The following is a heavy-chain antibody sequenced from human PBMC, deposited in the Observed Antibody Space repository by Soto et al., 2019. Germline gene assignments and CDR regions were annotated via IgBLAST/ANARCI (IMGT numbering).Heavy chain of an antibody. CDR2: ISSRGDST. Sequence: GGSLRHACPASVVTINNYAMRGVRQAPGKGLEWVSAISSRGDSTYYADSARGRFTISRDNSKNTLYLQRSSLRVEDTAVYYCANSFSPSGTNWHSHFDHWGQGTLVTVSS. V-gene: IGHV3-23*01. CDR1: VVTINNYA. CDR3: ANSFSPSGTNWHSHFDH. D-gene: IGHD1-7*01. J-gene: IGHJ4*02.